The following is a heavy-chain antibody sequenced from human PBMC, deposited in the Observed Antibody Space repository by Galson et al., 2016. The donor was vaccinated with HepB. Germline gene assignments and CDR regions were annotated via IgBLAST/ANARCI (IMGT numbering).Heavy chain of an antibody. CDR2: LYYSGHS. D-gene: IGHD3-22*01. V-gene: IGHV4-39*01. Sequence: SETLSLTCTVSGGSISSSNFYWGWIRQPPGKGPEWIGSLYYSGHSYYNPSLKSRVTMTVDTAKNPFSLRLSSVTAADTAVYFCARRYTSENLDDAFDIWGQGTMVTVSS. CDR1: GGSISSSNFY. CDR3: ARRYTSENLDDAFDI. J-gene: IGHJ3*02.